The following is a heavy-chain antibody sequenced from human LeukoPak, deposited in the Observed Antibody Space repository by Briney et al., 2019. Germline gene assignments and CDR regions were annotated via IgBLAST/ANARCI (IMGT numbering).Heavy chain of an antibody. CDR2: INSDGSST. Sequence: GGSLRLSCAASGFTFSSYWMHWVRQAPGKGLVWVSRINSDGSSTSYADSVKGRFTISRDNAKNTLYLQMNSLRAADTAVYYFAREGYSYVPLYFDYWGQGTLVTVSS. CDR3: AREGYSYVPLYFDY. D-gene: IGHD5-18*01. CDR1: GFTFSSYW. J-gene: IGHJ4*02. V-gene: IGHV3-74*01.